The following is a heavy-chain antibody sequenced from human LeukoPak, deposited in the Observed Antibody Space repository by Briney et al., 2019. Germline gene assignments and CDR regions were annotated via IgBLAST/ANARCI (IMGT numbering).Heavy chain of an antibody. J-gene: IGHJ4*02. Sequence: RSSVKVSCKASGYTFTSYAMHWVRQAPGQGLEWMGWINTNPGNPTYAQGFTGRFVFSLDTSVSTAYLQISSLKAEDTAVYYCARELLHPYTPAQFGELLPAFDYWGQGTLVTVSS. CDR2: INTNPGNP. CDR1: GYTFTSYA. V-gene: IGHV7-4-1*02. D-gene: IGHD3-10*01. CDR3: ARELLHPYTPAQFGELLPAFDY.